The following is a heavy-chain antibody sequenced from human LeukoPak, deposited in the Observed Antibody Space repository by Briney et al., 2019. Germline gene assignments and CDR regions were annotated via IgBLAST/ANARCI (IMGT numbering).Heavy chain of an antibody. J-gene: IGHJ4*02. Sequence: ASVKVSSKAPGYTFTGYMANGVGKATEQGLEWMGWMNPNSGNTGYAQKFQGRVTMTRNTSISTAYMELSSLRSEDTAVYYCASTVHDSSGYYYSYWGQGTLVTVSS. CDR1: GYTFTGYM. V-gene: IGHV1-8*01. CDR2: MNPNSGNT. D-gene: IGHD3-22*01. CDR3: ASTVHDSSGYYYSY.